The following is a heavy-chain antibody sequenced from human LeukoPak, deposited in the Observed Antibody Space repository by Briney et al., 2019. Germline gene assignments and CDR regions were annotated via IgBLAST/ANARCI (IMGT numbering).Heavy chain of an antibody. CDR2: IYHSGST. CDR1: GYSISSGYY. CDR3: ASLAYDILTGYPHS. D-gene: IGHD3-9*01. J-gene: IGHJ4*02. V-gene: IGHV4-38-2*02. Sequence: SETLSLTCTVSGYSISSGYYWGWIRQPPGKGLEWIGSIYHSGSTYFNPSLKSRVTISVDTSKNQFSLELSSVTAADTAVYYCASLAYDILTGYPHSWGQGTLVTVSS.